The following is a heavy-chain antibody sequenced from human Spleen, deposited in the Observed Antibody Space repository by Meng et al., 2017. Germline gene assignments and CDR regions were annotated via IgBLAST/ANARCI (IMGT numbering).Heavy chain of an antibody. CDR2: ISYDGSNK. V-gene: IGHV3-30*01. CDR3: ARDSLFTVPGRDCNFDY. CDR1: GFTFSSYA. Sequence: GESLKISCAASGFTFSSYAMHWVRQAPGKGLEWVAVISYDGSNKYYADSVKDRFTISRDNSKNTLYLQMNSLRAEDTAVYYCARDSLFTVPGRDCNFDYWGQGTLVTVSS. D-gene: IGHD2-21*02. J-gene: IGHJ4*02.